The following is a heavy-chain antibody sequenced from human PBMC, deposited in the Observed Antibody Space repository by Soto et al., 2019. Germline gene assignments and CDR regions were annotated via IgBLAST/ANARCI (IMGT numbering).Heavy chain of an antibody. V-gene: IGHV3-23*01. D-gene: IGHD6-6*01. CDR3: ARLPGSTAPRPDY. J-gene: IGHJ4*02. Sequence: EVQLLESGGNLVQPGGSLRLSCAASGFNFTHNAMTWVRQAPGKGLQWVSTILGNGENTYYADSVKGRFTISRDSSKNTLYLQMNSLRAEDTAIYYCARLPGSTAPRPDYWGRGTRVTVSS. CDR2: ILGNGENT. CDR1: GFNFTHNA.